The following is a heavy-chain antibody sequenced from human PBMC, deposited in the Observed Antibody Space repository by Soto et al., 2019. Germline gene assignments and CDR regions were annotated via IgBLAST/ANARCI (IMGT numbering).Heavy chain of an antibody. CDR2: ISGGGDTT. J-gene: IGHJ4*02. V-gene: IGHV3-23*01. CDR3: AKVRGGSGSLTPRVDF. CDR1: GFTFNNYA. Sequence: EVQLLESGGGLVQPGGSLRLSCAASGFTFNNYAMTWVRQAPGKGLEWVSAISGGGDTTSYADFVKGRFTVSRDGSKNTLYLQMSSLRAEDTALYYCAKVRGGSGSLTPRVDFWGQGTLVTVSS. D-gene: IGHD3-10*01.